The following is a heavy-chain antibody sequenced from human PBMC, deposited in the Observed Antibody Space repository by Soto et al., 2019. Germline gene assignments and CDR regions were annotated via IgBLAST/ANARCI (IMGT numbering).Heavy chain of an antibody. J-gene: IGHJ5*01. V-gene: IGHV3-23*01. D-gene: IGHD3-9*01. CDR1: GFIFRTFT. Sequence: EVQLLEHGGQLVQPGESLRLSCAASGFIFRTFTMNWVRQAPGKGLEWVSGIIGGDGDKFYSDSVKGRFTISRDNSKDMLFLQMSSLRVDDTAVYYCAKDRDPDGIWTFDSWGQGTLVTVSS. CDR3: AKDRDPDGIWTFDS. CDR2: IIGGDGDK.